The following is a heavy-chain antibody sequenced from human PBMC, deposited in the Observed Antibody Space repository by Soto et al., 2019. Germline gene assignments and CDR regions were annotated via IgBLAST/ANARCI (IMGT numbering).Heavy chain of an antibody. CDR2: IYYSGST. Sequence: PSETQPLTYTVAGGSMRSHYWSWIRQPPGKGLEWIGYIYYSGSTNYNPSLKSRVTISVDTSKNQFSLKLSSVTAADTAVYYCARDNSSWYEGDYYYGMDVWGQGTTVTVSS. CDR1: GGSMRSHY. D-gene: IGHD6-13*01. V-gene: IGHV4-59*11. J-gene: IGHJ6*02. CDR3: ARDNSSWYEGDYYYGMDV.